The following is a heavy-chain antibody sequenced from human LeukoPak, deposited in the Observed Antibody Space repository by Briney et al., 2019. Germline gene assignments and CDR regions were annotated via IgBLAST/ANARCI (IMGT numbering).Heavy chain of an antibody. CDR2: ISGSGGST. J-gene: IGHJ4*02. CDR1: GFTFSSYA. CDR3: AKLPSPYSSPRYFDY. D-gene: IGHD6-13*01. V-gene: IGHV3-23*01. Sequence: PGGSLRLSCAASGFTFSSYAMSWVRQAPGKGLEWVSAISGSGGSTYYADSVKGRFTISRDNSKNTLYLQMNSLRAEDTAVYYCAKLPSPYSSPRYFDYWGQGTLVTVSS.